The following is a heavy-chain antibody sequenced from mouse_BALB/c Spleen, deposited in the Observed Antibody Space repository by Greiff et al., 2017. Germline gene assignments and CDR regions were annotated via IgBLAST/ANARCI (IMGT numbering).Heavy chain of an antibody. CDR3: ATGSSWDFDY. Sequence: EVQLQQSGAELVKPGASVKLSCTASGFNIKDTFMHWVKQRPEQGLEWIGRIDPANGNTKYDPKFQGKATITADTSSNTAYLQLSSLTSEDTAVYYCATGSSWDFDYWGQGTTLTVSS. CDR1: GFNIKDTF. D-gene: IGHD1-1*01. J-gene: IGHJ2*01. CDR2: IDPANGNT. V-gene: IGHV14-3*02.